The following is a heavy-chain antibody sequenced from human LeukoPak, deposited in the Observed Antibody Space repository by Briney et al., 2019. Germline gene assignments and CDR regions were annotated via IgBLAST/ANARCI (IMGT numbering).Heavy chain of an antibody. Sequence: GGSLRLSCAASGFTVSSNYMSWVRQAPGKGLEWVSVIYSGGSKYYADSVKGRFTISRDNSKKTLYLKMNSLRAEDTAVYYCARDRSAYCSSTSCYYYYYYGMDVWGQGTTVTVSS. D-gene: IGHD2-2*01. V-gene: IGHV3-53*01. CDR1: GFTVSSNY. J-gene: IGHJ6*02. CDR2: IYSGGSK. CDR3: ARDRSAYCSSTSCYYYYYYGMDV.